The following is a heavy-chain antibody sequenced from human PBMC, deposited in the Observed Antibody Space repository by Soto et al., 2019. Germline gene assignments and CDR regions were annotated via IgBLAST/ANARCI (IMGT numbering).Heavy chain of an antibody. D-gene: IGHD5-18*01. CDR3: AKDPPTNTAMGHPFDY. CDR1: GFTFSSYA. V-gene: IGHV3-23*01. Sequence: GGSLRLSCAASGFTFSSYAMSWVRQAPGKGLEWVSAISGSGGSTYYADSVKGRFTISRDNSKNTLYLQMNSLRAEDTAVYYCAKDPPTNTAMGHPFDYWGQGTLVTVSS. J-gene: IGHJ4*02. CDR2: ISGSGGST.